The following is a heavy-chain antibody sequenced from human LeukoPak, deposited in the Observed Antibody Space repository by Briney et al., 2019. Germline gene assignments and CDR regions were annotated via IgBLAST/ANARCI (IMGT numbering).Heavy chain of an antibody. D-gene: IGHD6-13*01. V-gene: IGHV3-66*02. Sequence: PGGSLRLPCAASGFTVSSNYMSWVRQAPGKGLEWVSVIYSGGSTYYSDSLKRRFTISSDSSKNTLYLQMNSLRAEDTAVYYCARIAAAGGIFDYWGQGTLVTVSS. CDR3: ARIAAAGGIFDY. CDR2: IYSGGST. J-gene: IGHJ4*02. CDR1: GFTVSSNY.